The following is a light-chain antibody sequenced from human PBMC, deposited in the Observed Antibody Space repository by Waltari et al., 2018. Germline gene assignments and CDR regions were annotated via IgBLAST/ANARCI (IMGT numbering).Light chain of an antibody. J-gene: IGKJ1*01. CDR2: AAS. CDR1: QGISSY. Sequence: AIRMTQSPSSLSASTGDRVTITCRASQGISSYLAWYQQKPGKAPKLLIYAASTLQSGVPARVSGSGYGTDVTRTISGLQSEDFATYYCQQYYSYPPTFGQGTKVEIK. V-gene: IGKV1-8*01. CDR3: QQYYSYPPT.